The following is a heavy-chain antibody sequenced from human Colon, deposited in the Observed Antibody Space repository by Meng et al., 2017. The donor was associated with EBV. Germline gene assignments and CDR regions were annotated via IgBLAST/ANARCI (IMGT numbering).Heavy chain of an antibody. CDR2: IYHSGST. V-gene: IGHV4-30-2*01. CDR3: ARDTSTWGNKGLDH. Sequence: QLREPAPELAKPSQPLSLTFVVSGDSISNGGYSWSWIRKPLGKGLEWIGYIYHSGSTKYNPSLKSRVIISIDTSKNQFSLNLSSVTAADTAEYYCARDTSTWGNKGLDHWGQGILVTASS. CDR1: GDSISNGGYS. D-gene: IGHD7-27*01. J-gene: IGHJ4*02.